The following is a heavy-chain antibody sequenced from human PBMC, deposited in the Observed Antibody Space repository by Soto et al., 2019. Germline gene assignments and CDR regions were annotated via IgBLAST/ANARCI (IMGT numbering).Heavy chain of an antibody. CDR2: ISYDGSNK. V-gene: IGHV3-30-3*01. CDR1: GFTFSSYA. CDR3: ARDHPLYDFWSGYYPDYYYGMDL. Sequence: GGSLRLSCAASGFTFSSYAMHWVRQAPGKGLEWVAVISYDGSNKYYADSVKGRFTISRDNSKNTLYLQMNSLRAEDTAVYYCARDHPLYDFWSGYYPDYYYGMDLWGQGTTVTGSS. D-gene: IGHD3-3*01. J-gene: IGHJ6*02.